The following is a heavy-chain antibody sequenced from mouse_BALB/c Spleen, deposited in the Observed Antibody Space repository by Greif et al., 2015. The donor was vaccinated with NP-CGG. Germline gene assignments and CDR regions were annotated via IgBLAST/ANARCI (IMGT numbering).Heavy chain of an antibody. CDR1: GFAFSSYD. J-gene: IGHJ4*01. Sequence: EVNVVESGGGLVKPGGSLKLSCAASGFAFSSYDMSWVRQTPEKRLEWVAYISSGGGSTYYPDTVKGRFTISRDNAKNTQYLQMSSLKSEDTAMYYCARYDGYYYYAMDYWGQGTSVTVSS. CDR3: ARYDGYYYYAMDY. V-gene: IGHV5-12-1*01. D-gene: IGHD2-3*01. CDR2: ISSGGGST.